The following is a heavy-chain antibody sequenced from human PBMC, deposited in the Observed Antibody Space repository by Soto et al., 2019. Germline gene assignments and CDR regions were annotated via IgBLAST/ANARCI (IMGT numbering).Heavy chain of an antibody. J-gene: IGHJ6*02. CDR2: IYPGDSDT. D-gene: IGHD7-27*01. V-gene: IGHV5-51*01. CDR3: ARRSNGHYYYYGMDV. Sequence: GESLKISCKGSGYSFTSYWIGWVRQMPGKGLEWMGIIYPGDSDTRYSPSFQGQVTISADKSISTAYLQWSSLKASDTAMYYCARRSNGHYYYYGMDVWGQGTTVTVSS. CDR1: GYSFTSYW.